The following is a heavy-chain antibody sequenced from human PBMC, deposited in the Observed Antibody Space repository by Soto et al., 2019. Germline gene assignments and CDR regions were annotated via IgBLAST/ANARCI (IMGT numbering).Heavy chain of an antibody. Sequence: SETLSLTCAVYGGSFSGYYWSWIRQPPGKGLEWIGEINHSGSTNYNPSLKSRVTISVDTSKNQFSLKLSSVTAADTAVYYCARGRATVTPPPRGYYYMDVWGKGTTVTVSS. D-gene: IGHD4-17*01. CDR1: GGSFSGYY. J-gene: IGHJ6*03. V-gene: IGHV4-34*01. CDR2: INHSGST. CDR3: ARGRATVTPPPRGYYYMDV.